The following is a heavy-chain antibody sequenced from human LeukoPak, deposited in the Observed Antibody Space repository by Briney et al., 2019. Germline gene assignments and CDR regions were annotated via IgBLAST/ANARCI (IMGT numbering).Heavy chain of an antibody. CDR1: GFTFSNAW. CDR3: TTDGAD. J-gene: IGHJ4*02. D-gene: IGHD1-26*01. Sequence: PGGSLRLSCAASGFTFSNAWMSWVRLAPGKGLEWVGRIKSKTDGETRDYAARVEGRFTISRDDYKTSLYLQMNSLKTEDTAVYYCTTDGADWGQGTLVTVSS. CDR2: IKSKTDGETR. V-gene: IGHV3-15*01.